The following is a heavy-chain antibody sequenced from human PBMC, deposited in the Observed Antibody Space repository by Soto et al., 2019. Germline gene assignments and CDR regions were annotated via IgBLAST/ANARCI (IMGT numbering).Heavy chain of an antibody. Sequence: GGSLRLSCAASGFTFSSYAMSWVRQAPGKGLEWVSAISGSGGSTYYADSVKGRFTISRDNSKNTLYLQMNGLRAEDTAVYYCAKGPRGVTIFWMDVWGKGTTVTVSS. CDR1: GFTFSSYA. V-gene: IGHV3-23*01. J-gene: IGHJ6*04. D-gene: IGHD3-9*01. CDR2: ISGSGGST. CDR3: AKGPRGVTIFWMDV.